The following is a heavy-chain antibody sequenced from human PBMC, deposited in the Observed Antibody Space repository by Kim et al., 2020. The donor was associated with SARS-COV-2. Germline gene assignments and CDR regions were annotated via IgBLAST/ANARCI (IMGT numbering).Heavy chain of an antibody. J-gene: IGHJ4*02. CDR2: INHSGST. D-gene: IGHD4-4*01. V-gene: IGHV4-34*01. CDR3: ARDPIYSNFRGWYFDY. CDR1: GGSFSGYY. Sequence: SETLSLTCAVYGGSFSGYYWSWIRQPPGKGLEWIGEINHSGSTNYNPSLKSRVTISVDTSKNQFSLKLSSVTAADTAVYYCARDPIYSNFRGWYFDYWGQGTLVTVSS.